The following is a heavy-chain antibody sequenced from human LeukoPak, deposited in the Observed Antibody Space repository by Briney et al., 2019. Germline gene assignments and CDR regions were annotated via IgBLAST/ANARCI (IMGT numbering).Heavy chain of an antibody. CDR3: AKDWMCDY. CDR1: GFTFSNYA. J-gene: IGHJ4*02. D-gene: IGHD2-2*03. V-gene: IGHV3-23*01. CDR2: MSGSGGST. Sequence: PGGSLRLSCAASGFTFSNYAMTWVRQAPGKGLEWVSAMSGSGGSTHYADSVKGRFTISRDNSKNTLYLQMNSLRAEDTAIYYCAKDWMCDYWGQGTLVTVSS.